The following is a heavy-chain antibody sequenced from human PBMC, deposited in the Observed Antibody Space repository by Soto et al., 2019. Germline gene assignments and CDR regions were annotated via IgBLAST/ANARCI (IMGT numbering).Heavy chain of an antibody. D-gene: IGHD2-2*01. Sequence: GESLKISCKGSGYSFTSYWIGWVRQMPGKGLEWMGIIYPGDSDTRYSPSFQGQVTISADKSISTAYLQWSSLEASDTAMYYCARHSYCSSTSCPPYYYYYGMDVWGQGTTVTVSS. V-gene: IGHV5-51*01. J-gene: IGHJ6*02. CDR3: ARHSYCSSTSCPPYYYYYGMDV. CDR2: IYPGDSDT. CDR1: GYSFTSYW.